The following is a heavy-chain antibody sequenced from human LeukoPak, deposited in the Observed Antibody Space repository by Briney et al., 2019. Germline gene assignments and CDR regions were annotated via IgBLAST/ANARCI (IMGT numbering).Heavy chain of an antibody. Sequence: PSETLSLTCTVSGGSISSYYWSWIRQPPGKGLEWIGYIYYSGSTNYNPSLKSRVTISVDTSKNQFSLKLSSVTAADTAVYYCARGGPGYCSSTSCYLPGGFDPWGQGTLVTVSS. D-gene: IGHD2-2*01. CDR3: ARGGPGYCSSTSCYLPGGFDP. J-gene: IGHJ5*02. V-gene: IGHV4-59*01. CDR1: GGSISSYY. CDR2: IYYSGST.